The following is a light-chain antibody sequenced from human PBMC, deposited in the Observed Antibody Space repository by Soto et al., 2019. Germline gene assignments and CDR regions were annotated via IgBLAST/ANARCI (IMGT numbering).Light chain of an antibody. CDR2: GAS. CDR1: QSVSSSY. CDR3: QQYGSSPPYT. J-gene: IGKJ2*01. V-gene: IGKV3-20*01. Sequence: EIVLTQSPGTLSLPPGERATLSCRASQSVSSSYLAWYQQKPGQAPRLLIYGASSMATGIPDRFSGSGSGTDFTLTISRLEREDFAVYYCQQYGSSPPYTFGQGTKLEIK.